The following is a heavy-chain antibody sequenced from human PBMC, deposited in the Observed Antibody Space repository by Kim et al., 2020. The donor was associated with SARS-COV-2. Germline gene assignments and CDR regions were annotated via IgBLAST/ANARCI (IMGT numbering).Heavy chain of an antibody. J-gene: IGHJ3*02. V-gene: IGHV4-59*01. Sequence: SETLSLTCTVSGGSISSYYWSWIRQPPGKGLEWIGYIYYSGSTNYNPSLKSRVTISVDTSKNQFSLKLSPVTAADTAVYYCARGGFLTGEAIWGQGTMVTVSS. CDR1: GGSISSYY. D-gene: IGHD3-9*01. CDR3: ARGGFLTGEAI. CDR2: IYYSGST.